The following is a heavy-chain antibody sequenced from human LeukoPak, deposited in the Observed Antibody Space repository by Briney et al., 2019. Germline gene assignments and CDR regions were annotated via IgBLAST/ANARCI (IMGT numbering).Heavy chain of an antibody. J-gene: IGHJ4*02. D-gene: IGHD3-22*01. V-gene: IGHV3-23*01. Sequence: GGSLRLSCAASGFTFSSYAMSWVRQAPEKGLEWVSAISGSGGSTYYADSVKGRFTISRDNSKNTLYLQMNSLRAEDTAVYYCAKPQIIHPDSSGYYAYWGQGTLVTVSS. CDR1: GFTFSSYA. CDR2: ISGSGGST. CDR3: AKPQIIHPDSSGYYAY.